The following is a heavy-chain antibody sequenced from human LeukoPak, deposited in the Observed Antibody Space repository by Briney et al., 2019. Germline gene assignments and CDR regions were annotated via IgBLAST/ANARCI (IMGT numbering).Heavy chain of an antibody. J-gene: IGHJ4*02. CDR1: GGSISSSSYY. Sequence: PSETLSLTCTVSGGSISSSSYYWGWIRQPPGKGLEWIGSIYYSGSTYYYPSLKSRVTISVDTSKNQFSLKLSSVTAADTAVYYCASGNQRRWELLASALDYWGQGTLVTVSS. D-gene: IGHD1-26*01. CDR3: ASGNQRRWELLASALDY. V-gene: IGHV4-39*01. CDR2: IYYSGST.